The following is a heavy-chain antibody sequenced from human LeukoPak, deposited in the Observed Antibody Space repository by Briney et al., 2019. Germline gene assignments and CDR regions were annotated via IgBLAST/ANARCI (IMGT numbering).Heavy chain of an antibody. V-gene: IGHV4-34*01. D-gene: IGHD3-10*01. CDR2: INHSGTT. J-gene: IGHJ3*02. CDR1: GGSFSGYY. CDR3: AGAGFVHGAFDI. Sequence: SETLSLTCAVYGGSFSGYYWNWIRQPPGKGLEWIGEINHSGTTNYNPSLKSRVTISVDTSKNQFSLNLSSVTAADTAVYYCAGAGFVHGAFDIWGQGTMVTVSS.